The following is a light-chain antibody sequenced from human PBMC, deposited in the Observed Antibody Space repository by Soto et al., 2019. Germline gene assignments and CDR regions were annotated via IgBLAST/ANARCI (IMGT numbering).Light chain of an antibody. V-gene: IGLV2-8*01. CDR1: SSDIGGYTY. Sequence: QSALTQPPSASGSPGQSVTISCSGSSSDIGGYTYVSWYQHHPGKAPKLMIYEVSKRPSGVPDRFSGSKSGNTASLTVSGRQAEDEADYYCSSFADSNSYVFGTGTKLTVL. J-gene: IGLJ1*01. CDR3: SSFADSNSYV. CDR2: EVS.